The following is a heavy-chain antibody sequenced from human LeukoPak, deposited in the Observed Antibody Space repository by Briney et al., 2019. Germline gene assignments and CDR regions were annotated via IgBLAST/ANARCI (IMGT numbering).Heavy chain of an antibody. CDR2: ISYDGSNK. Sequence: GGSLRLSWAASGFTFSSYGMHWVRQAPGKGLEWVAVISYDGSNKYYADSVKGRFTISRDNSKNTLYLQMNSLRAEDTAVYYCAKDWGNYDILTGPGYWGQGTLVTVSS. V-gene: IGHV3-30*18. CDR1: GFTFSSYG. D-gene: IGHD3-9*01. CDR3: AKDWGNYDILTGPGY. J-gene: IGHJ4*02.